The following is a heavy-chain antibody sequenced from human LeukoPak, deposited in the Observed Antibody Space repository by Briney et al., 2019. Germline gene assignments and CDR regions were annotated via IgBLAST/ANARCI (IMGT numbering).Heavy chain of an antibody. V-gene: IGHV3-21*01. Sequence: GGSLRLSCTASGFSFEDYGMNWVRQAPGKGLEWVSSSSSSSSYIYYADSVKGRFTISRDNAKNSLYLQMNSLRAEDTAVYYCARAHNWKYGTFDYWGQGTLVTVSS. CDR2: SSSSSSYI. CDR3: ARAHNWKYGTFDY. D-gene: IGHD1-7*01. CDR1: GFSFEDYG. J-gene: IGHJ4*02.